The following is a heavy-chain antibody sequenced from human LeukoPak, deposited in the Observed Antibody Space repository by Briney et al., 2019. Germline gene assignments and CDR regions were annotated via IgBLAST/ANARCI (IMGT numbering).Heavy chain of an antibody. J-gene: IGHJ4*02. CDR1: GFIFSDCY. Sequence: GGSLRLSCAASGFIFSDCYMTWVRQAPGKGLEWVSYISDSSDFTSYADSVKGRFTISRDNAKNSLYLQMNSLRAEDTAVYYCARFVSGNFDYWGQGTLVTVSS. D-gene: IGHD3-10*01. CDR2: ISDSSDFT. V-gene: IGHV3-11*03. CDR3: ARFVSGNFDY.